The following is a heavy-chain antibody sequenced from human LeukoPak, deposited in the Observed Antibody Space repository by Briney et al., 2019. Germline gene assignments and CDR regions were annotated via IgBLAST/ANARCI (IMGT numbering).Heavy chain of an antibody. J-gene: IGHJ4*01. CDR3: AIHLGGSGN. Sequence: GGSLRLSCAASGFTLSSYAMSSVRQAPGKGLEWVSAISGSGGSTYYADSVKGRFTISRDNSKNTLYLQMNSLRAEDTAVYYCAIHLGGSGNWGHGTLVTVSS. V-gene: IGHV3-23*01. CDR1: GFTLSSYA. D-gene: IGHD3-10*01. CDR2: ISGSGGST.